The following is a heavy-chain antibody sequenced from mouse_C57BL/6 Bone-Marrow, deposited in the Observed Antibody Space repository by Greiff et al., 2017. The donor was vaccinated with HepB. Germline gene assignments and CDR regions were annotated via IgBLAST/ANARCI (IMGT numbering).Heavy chain of an antibody. D-gene: IGHD2-5*01. Sequence: VQGVESGPELVKPGASVKISCKASGYAFSSSWMNWVKQRPGKGLEWIGRIYPGDGDTNYNGKFKGKATLTADKSSSTAYMQLSSLTSEDSAVYFCARYLYYSNYRYYAMDYWGQGTSVTVSS. V-gene: IGHV1-82*01. J-gene: IGHJ4*01. CDR1: GYAFSSSW. CDR2: IYPGDGDT. CDR3: ARYLYYSNYRYYAMDY.